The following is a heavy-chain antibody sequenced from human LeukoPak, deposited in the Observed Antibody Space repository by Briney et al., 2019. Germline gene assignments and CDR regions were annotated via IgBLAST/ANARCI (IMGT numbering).Heavy chain of an antibody. V-gene: IGHV4-39*07. J-gene: IGHJ4*02. CDR3: ARAEDQRVGDY. CDR2: INHSGST. Sequence: SETLSLTCTVSGDSISSSSSYWGWIRQPPGKGLEWIGEINHSGSTNYNPSLKSRVTISVDTSKNQFSLKLSSVTAADTAVYYCARAEDQRVGDYWGQGTLVTVSS. D-gene: IGHD1-26*01. CDR1: GDSISSSSSY.